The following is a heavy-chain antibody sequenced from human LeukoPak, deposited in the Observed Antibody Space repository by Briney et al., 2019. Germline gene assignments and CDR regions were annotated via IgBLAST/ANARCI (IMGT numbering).Heavy chain of an antibody. CDR2: ISSSGSTI. Sequence: PGGSLRLSCAASGFTFSSYEMNWVRQAPGKGLEWVSYISSSGSTIYYADSVKGRFTISRDNANNSLYLQMNSLRAEDTAVYYCARGELELFYWGQGTLVTVSS. D-gene: IGHD1-7*01. CDR1: GFTFSSYE. V-gene: IGHV3-48*03. CDR3: ARGELELFY. J-gene: IGHJ4*02.